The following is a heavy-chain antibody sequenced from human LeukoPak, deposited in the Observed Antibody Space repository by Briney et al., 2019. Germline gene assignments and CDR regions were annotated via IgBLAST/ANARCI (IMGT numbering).Heavy chain of an antibody. D-gene: IGHD1-26*01. CDR3: ASSGSYRFDY. V-gene: IGHV3-48*02. J-gene: IGHJ4*02. CDR1: GFTFSSYS. Sequence: GGSLRLSCAASGFTFSSYSMNWVRQAPGKGLEWVSHITASGTAMFYADSVKGRFTISRDNAKNSLYLQMNSLRDEDSAVYYCASSGSYRFDYWGQGTLVTVSS. CDR2: ITASGTAM.